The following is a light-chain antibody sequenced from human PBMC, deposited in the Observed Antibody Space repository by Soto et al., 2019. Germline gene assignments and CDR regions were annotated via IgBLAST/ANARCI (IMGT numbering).Light chain of an antibody. V-gene: IGKV1-39*01. CDR1: RTINTY. J-gene: IGKJ4*01. Sequence: DVRMTQSPSSLSASVGDTITITCRASRTINTYLNWFQQKPGEPPRLLIYGASTLHDGVPSRFSGSGSGADSTLTISGLQPEGFASYHCQQTYSDISFGGGTKVDIK. CDR2: GAS. CDR3: QQTYSDIS.